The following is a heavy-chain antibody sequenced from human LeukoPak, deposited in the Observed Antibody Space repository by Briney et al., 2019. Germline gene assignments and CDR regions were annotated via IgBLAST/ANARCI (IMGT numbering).Heavy chain of an antibody. D-gene: IGHD3-10*01. V-gene: IGHV4-34*01. CDR1: GGSFSGYY. CDR2: INHSGST. J-gene: IGHJ4*02. CDR3: AREGYYYGSGSQDILFDY. Sequence: PSETLSLTCAVYGGSFSGYYWSWIRQPPGKGLEWIGEINHSGSTNYNPSLKSRVTISVDTSKNQISLKLSSVTAADTAVYYCAREGYYYGSGSQDILFDYWGQGTLVTVSS.